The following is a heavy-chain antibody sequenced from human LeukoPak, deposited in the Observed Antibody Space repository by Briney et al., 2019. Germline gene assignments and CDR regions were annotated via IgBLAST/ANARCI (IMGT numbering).Heavy chain of an antibody. CDR3: AKLAFYETSAPLRDISF. Sequence: GGSLRLSCAASGFPFNTYAMSWVRPAPGKGLEYISVIRPTGTNTYYASSVKGRFTISRDDSRTTVYLQMSSLRAEDTAIYYCAKLAFYETSAPLRDISFWGQGTLVTVSS. CDR2: IRPTGTNT. J-gene: IGHJ4*02. V-gene: IGHV3-23*01. D-gene: IGHD3-3*02. CDR1: GFPFNTYA.